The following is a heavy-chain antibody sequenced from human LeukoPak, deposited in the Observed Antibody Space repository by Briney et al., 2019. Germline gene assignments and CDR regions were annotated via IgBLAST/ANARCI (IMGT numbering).Heavy chain of an antibody. CDR3: AKDGAAAGNLDY. J-gene: IGHJ4*02. D-gene: IGHD6-13*01. V-gene: IGHV3-23*01. CDR1: GFTFSSYA. Sequence: GGSLRLSCVASGFTFSSYAMSWVRQAPGKGLEWVTAISGSGGSTYYADSVKGADSVKGRFTISRDNSEHTLYLQMNSLRAADTAVYYCAKDGAAAGNLDYWGQGPLVPVSS. CDR2: ISGSGGST.